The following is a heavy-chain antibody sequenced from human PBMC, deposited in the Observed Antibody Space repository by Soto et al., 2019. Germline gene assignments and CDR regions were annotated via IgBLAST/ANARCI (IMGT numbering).Heavy chain of an antibody. CDR3: AKAYFDILTGYFGDY. V-gene: IGHV3-23*01. D-gene: IGHD3-9*01. J-gene: IGHJ4*02. Sequence: VQLLESGGGLVQPGGSLRLSCAASGFTFSNYAMSWVRQAPGKGQEWVSGMSNSGSRTYYADSVKGRFIISRDNSKNTLYLQMNSLRPEDTAVYYCAKAYFDILTGYFGDYWGQGTLVSVSS. CDR2: MSNSGSRT. CDR1: GFTFSNYA.